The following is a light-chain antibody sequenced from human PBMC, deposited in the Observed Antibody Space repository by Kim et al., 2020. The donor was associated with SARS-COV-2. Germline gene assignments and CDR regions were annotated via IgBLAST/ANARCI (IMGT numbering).Light chain of an antibody. CDR3: QAWDSSTAV. CDR2: QDS. Sequence: SYELTQPPSVSVSPGQTASITCSGDELGDKYACWYQQKPGQSPVLVIYQDSKRPSGIPERFSGSNSGNTATLTISGTQAMVEADYYCQAWDSSTAVFGGG. J-gene: IGLJ2*01. V-gene: IGLV3-1*01. CDR1: ELGDKY.